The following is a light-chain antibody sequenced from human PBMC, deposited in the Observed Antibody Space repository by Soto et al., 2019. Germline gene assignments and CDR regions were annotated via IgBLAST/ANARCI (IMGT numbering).Light chain of an antibody. CDR1: QTIVTN. V-gene: IGKV1-39*01. CDR2: SAS. J-gene: IGKJ5*01. CDR3: QQSYGTPIT. Sequence: DIQVTQSPPSLSAAVGDKDTNSCRASQTIVTNLNWYQHKPRKAPKLLVYSASTLQSGVPSRFRGSGSGTDFTLTISSLQPDDFATYYCQQSYGTPITFGQGTRLEIK.